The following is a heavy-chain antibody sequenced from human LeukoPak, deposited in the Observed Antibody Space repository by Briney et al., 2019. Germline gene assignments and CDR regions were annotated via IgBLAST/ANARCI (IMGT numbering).Heavy chain of an antibody. V-gene: IGHV1-2*02. CDR1: GYTFTGYY. CDR3: ANLRIAARPFDY. J-gene: IGHJ4*02. CDR2: INHNSGGT. Sequence: ASVKVSCKASGYTFTGYYMHWVRQAPGRGLEWMGWINHNSGGTNYAQKFQGRVTMTRDTSISTAYMELSRLRSDDTAVYYCANLRIAARPFDYWGQGTLVTVSS. D-gene: IGHD6-6*01.